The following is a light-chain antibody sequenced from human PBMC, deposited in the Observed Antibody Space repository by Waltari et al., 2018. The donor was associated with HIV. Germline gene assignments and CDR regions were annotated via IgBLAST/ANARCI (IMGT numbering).Light chain of an antibody. J-gene: IGLJ3*02. V-gene: IGLV1-44*01. CDR3: SSWDVGLNGWV. CDR1: SPNIGSNS. Sequence: HFVLTQPPSASGTPGQRVTISCSGGSPNIGSNSVNWYQLVPGPAPKVLIYSNNAWPSGVPDRFLASKSGSSTSWAISGLQSEDEADYYGSSWDVGLNGWVVGGGTKLTVL. CDR2: SNN.